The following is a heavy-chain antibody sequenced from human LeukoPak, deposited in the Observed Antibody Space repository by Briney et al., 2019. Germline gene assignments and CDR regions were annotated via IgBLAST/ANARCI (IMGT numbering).Heavy chain of an antibody. CDR1: RGSISSNGYY. V-gene: IGHV4-39*01. CDR3: ARRSGTYHAFDI. D-gene: IGHD1-26*01. J-gene: IGHJ3*02. CDR2: FYYTGST. Sequence: PSETLSLTCTVSRGSISSNGYYWGWFRQPPGKGLEWLGSFYYTGSTFYSPSLKSRATISVDTSKNQFSLKLSSVTAVDTAVYYCARRSGTYHAFDIWGQGTMVTVSS.